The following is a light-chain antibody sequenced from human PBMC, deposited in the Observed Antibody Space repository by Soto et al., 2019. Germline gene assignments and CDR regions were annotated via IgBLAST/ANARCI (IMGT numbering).Light chain of an antibody. Sequence: QSALTQPPSASGSPGQSVTISCTGTSSDVGDYNDVSWYQQHPGKAPKLMIYEVSKRPSGVPDRFSGSKSGNTASLTVSGLQAEDEDDYYCSSYAGSNNFVFGGGTKVTVL. CDR2: EVS. V-gene: IGLV2-8*01. J-gene: IGLJ2*01. CDR3: SSYAGSNNFV. CDR1: SSDVGDYND.